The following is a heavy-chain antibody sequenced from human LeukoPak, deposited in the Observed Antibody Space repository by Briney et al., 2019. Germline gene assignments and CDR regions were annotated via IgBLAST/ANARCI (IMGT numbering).Heavy chain of an antibody. J-gene: IGHJ3*01. V-gene: IGHV4-39*01. D-gene: IGHD3/OR15-3a*01. CDR1: GDSIISNIYW. Sequence: SETLSLTCTVSGDSIISNIYWWDWVRLPPGKGLEWIGATFYTGRTFYNPSLKSRVTISVDTSKNQFSLDLNSATAADTDDYYCARRRHNFDFYNVWGQGTRVLVSS. CDR2: TFYTGRT. CDR3: ARRRHNFDFYNV.